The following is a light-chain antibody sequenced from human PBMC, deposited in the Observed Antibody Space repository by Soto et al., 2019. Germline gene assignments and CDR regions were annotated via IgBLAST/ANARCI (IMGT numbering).Light chain of an antibody. CDR1: QGVSRK. V-gene: IGKV3-15*01. CDR2: GAS. Sequence: DIVMTQSPATLSVAPGERVTFSCRASQGVSRKLAWYQHKPGQAPRLLISGASTRATGVPTRFSGSVSGTEFTLTISSLQSEDFAVYYCQQYNNWPPTFGQGTKVDIK. J-gene: IGKJ1*01. CDR3: QQYNNWPPT.